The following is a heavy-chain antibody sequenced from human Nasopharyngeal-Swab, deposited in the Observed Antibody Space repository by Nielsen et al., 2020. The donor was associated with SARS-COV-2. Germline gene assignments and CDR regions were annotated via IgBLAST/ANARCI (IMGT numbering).Heavy chain of an antibody. V-gene: IGHV3-9*01. CDR3: AKDNGSGWYESDY. D-gene: IGHD6-19*01. Sequence: LTLSSASPGFTLDDYAMHWVPQAPGKGLEWVSGISWNSGSTGYADSVKGRFTISRDNAKNSLYLQMNSLRAEDTALYYCAKDNGSGWYESDYWGQGTLVTVTS. CDR2: ISWNSGST. J-gene: IGHJ4*02. CDR1: GFTLDDYA.